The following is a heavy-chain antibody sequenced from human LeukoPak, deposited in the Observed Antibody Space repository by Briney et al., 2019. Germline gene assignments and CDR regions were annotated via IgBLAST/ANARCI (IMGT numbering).Heavy chain of an antibody. V-gene: IGHV4-4*07. D-gene: IGHD3-10*01. CDR1: GGSISSYY. Sequence: SETLSLTCTVSGGSISSYYWSWIRQTAGKGLEWIGRIYTSGSTNYNPSLKSRVTMSVDTSKNQFSLKLSSVTAAETAVYYCARDRRFGELFNYYYGMDVWGQGTTVTVSS. J-gene: IGHJ6*02. CDR2: IYTSGST. CDR3: ARDRRFGELFNYYYGMDV.